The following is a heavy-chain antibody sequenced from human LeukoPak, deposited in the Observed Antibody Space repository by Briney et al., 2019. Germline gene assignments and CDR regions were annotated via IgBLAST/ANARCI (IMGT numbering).Heavy chain of an antibody. CDR3: ARDRGGWYDDY. Sequence: PGGSLRLSCAASGFTVSSNYMSWVRQAPGKGLEWVSVIYSGGSTYYADSVKGRFTISRDNSKNTLYLQMNSLRAEDTAVYYCARDRGGWYDDYWGQGTLVTVSS. D-gene: IGHD6-19*01. J-gene: IGHJ4*02. V-gene: IGHV3-66*01. CDR2: IYSGGST. CDR1: GFTVSSNY.